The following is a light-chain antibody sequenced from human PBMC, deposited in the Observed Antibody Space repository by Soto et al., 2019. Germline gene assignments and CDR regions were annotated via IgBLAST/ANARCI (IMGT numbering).Light chain of an antibody. CDR3: CSYAGGSTFV. J-gene: IGLJ2*01. Sequence: QSALTQPASVSGSPGQSITISRTGTSSDVGSYNLVSWYKQHPGKAPKLIIYEGSKRPSGVSNRFSGSKSGNTASLTISGLQAEDEADYYCCSYAGGSTFVFGGGTKVTVL. CDR2: EGS. CDR1: SSDVGSYNL. V-gene: IGLV2-23*01.